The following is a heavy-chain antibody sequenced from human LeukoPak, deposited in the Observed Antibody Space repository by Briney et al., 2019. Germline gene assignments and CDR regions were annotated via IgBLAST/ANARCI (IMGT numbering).Heavy chain of an antibody. V-gene: IGHV1-3*01. CDR3: ARDLIGAAMGY. CDR2: INAGNGNT. Sequence: ASVKVSCKASGGTFSSYAISWVRQAPGQRLEWMGWINAGNGNTKYSQKFQGRVTITRDTSASTAYMELSSLRSEDTAVYYCARDLIGAAMGYWGQGTLVTVSS. CDR1: GGTFSSYA. J-gene: IGHJ4*02. D-gene: IGHD2-2*01.